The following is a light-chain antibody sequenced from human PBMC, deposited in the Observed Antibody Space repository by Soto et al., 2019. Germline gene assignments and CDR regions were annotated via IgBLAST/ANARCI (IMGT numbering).Light chain of an antibody. CDR1: QNVYNN. CDR3: QQCRNWPLT. J-gene: IGKJ4*01. CDR2: DAS. Sequence: ESVMTPAPATLSVSPREGATLSCKASQNVYNNLAWYQQRPGQPPRLLIYDASTRATGISARFSGSGYGTEFTLTISSLQSEDFAVYFCQQCRNWPLTFGGGTRWIS. V-gene: IGKV3-15*01.